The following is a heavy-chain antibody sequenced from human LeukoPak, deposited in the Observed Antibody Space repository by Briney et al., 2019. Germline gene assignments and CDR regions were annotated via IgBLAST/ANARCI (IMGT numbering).Heavy chain of an antibody. V-gene: IGHV3-23*01. CDR1: GYTFYNYA. CDR3: AKYGSGQLWLLGWYFDF. Sequence: GGSLRLSCAASGYTFYNYAVTWVRQAPGKGLEWGSSISHDGASTHYADSVKGRFTISRDNSKNTVFLQMDSLRAEDTAVYFCAKYGSGQLWLLGWYFDFRGRGTLVSVSS. D-gene: IGHD3-16*01. CDR2: ISHDGAST. J-gene: IGHJ2*01.